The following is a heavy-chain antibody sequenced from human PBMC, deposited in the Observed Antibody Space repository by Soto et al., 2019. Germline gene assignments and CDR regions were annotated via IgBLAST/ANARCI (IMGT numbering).Heavy chain of an antibody. CDR3: ARDGYDFWSGYYAFDI. Sequence: GGSLRLSCAASGFTFSSYSMNWVRQAPGKGLEWVSSISSSSSYIYYAASVKGRFTISRDNAKNSLYLQMNSLRAEDTAVYYCARDGYDFWSGYYAFDIWGQGTMVTVSS. CDR1: GFTFSSYS. D-gene: IGHD3-3*01. V-gene: IGHV3-21*01. J-gene: IGHJ3*02. CDR2: ISSSSSYI.